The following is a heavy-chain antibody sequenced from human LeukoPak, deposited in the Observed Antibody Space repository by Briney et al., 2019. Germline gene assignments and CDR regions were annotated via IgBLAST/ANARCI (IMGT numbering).Heavy chain of an antibody. Sequence: GGSLRLSCAASEFTFNIYWMSWVRQAPGKGLEWVANIKQDGSEKYYVDSVEGRFTISRDNAKNSLYLQMNSLRAEDTAVYYCVGGQSVGYWGQGTLVTVSS. CDR3: VGGQSVGY. CDR2: IKQDGSEK. V-gene: IGHV3-7*01. D-gene: IGHD4-23*01. CDR1: EFTFNIYW. J-gene: IGHJ4*02.